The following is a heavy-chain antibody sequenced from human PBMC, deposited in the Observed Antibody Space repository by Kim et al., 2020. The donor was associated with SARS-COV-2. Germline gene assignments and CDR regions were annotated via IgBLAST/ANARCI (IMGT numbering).Heavy chain of an antibody. J-gene: IGHJ6*02. CDR2: ISSDGSIT. CDR3: ARGFFRHGFDV. Sequence: GGSLRLSCEASGFTFSSYWINWVRQAPVKGLVWVSRISSDGSITNYADFVKCRFTLSRDNAERTVNLHMNSLRVEDTALYYCARGFFRHGFDVWGQGTTVVVSS. V-gene: IGHV3-74*01. CDR1: GFTFSSYW.